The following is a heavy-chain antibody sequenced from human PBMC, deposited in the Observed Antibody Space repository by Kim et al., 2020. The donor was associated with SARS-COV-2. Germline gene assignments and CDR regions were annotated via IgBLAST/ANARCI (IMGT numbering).Heavy chain of an antibody. CDR2: ISAYNGNT. CDR1: GYTFTSYG. J-gene: IGHJ3*02. D-gene: IGHD6-19*01. V-gene: IGHV1-18*04. Sequence: ASVKVSCKASGYTFTSYGISWVRQAPGQGLEWMGWISAYNGNTNYAQKLQGRVTMTTDTSTSTAYMELRSLRSDDTAVYYCARSVHSSGWKRTPWDAFDIWGQGTMVTVSS. CDR3: ARSVHSSGWKRTPWDAFDI.